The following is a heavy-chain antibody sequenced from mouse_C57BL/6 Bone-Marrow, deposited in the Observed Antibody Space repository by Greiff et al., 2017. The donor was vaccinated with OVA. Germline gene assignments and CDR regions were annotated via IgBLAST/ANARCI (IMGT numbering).Heavy chain of an antibody. Sequence: EVQLQQSGPGLVKPSQSLSLTCSVPGYSITSGYYWNWIRQFPGNKLEWMGYISYDGSNNYNPSLKNRISITSDTSKNQFFLKLNSVTTEDTATYYCARGRRFDYWGQGTTLTVSS. J-gene: IGHJ2*01. CDR3: ARGRRFDY. CDR1: GYSITSGYY. V-gene: IGHV3-6*01. CDR2: ISYDGSN.